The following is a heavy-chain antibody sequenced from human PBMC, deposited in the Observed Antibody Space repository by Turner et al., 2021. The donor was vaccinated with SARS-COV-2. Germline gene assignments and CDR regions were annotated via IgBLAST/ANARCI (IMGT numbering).Heavy chain of an antibody. D-gene: IGHD5-12*01. V-gene: IGHV4-39*01. CDR1: GGSISSSTYY. CDR2: IYYSGST. CDR3: AGSYSGYESDDAFDI. J-gene: IGHJ3*02. Sequence: QLQLQESGPGLVKPSETLSLTCTVSGGSISSSTYYWGWIRQPPGKGLEWIGTIYYSGSTYYNPSLKSRVTISVDTSKNQFSLKLSSVTAADTAVYYCAGSYSGYESDDAFDIWGQGTMVTVSS.